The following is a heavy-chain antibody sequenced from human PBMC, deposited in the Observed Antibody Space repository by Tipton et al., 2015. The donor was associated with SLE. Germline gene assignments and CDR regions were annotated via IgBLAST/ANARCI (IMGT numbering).Heavy chain of an antibody. D-gene: IGHD2-21*02. J-gene: IGHJ6*02. Sequence: TLSLTCTVSGGPMSDHYWSWIRQPPGKGLEWIGFIHYNGNTYYNPSFKSRVTISIDTSKTRFSLNLRSVTDADSAVYSCARDIGGACPGRYHAADLRGQGTTVSVS. CDR3: ARDIGGACPGRYHAADL. CDR1: GGPMSDHY. V-gene: IGHV4-59*11. CDR2: IHYNGNT.